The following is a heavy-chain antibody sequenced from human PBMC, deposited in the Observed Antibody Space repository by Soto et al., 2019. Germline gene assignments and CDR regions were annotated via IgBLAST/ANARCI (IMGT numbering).Heavy chain of an antibody. CDR2: IIPIFATT. J-gene: IGHJ6*02. CDR1: GGTFSSYT. D-gene: IGHD2-2*01. V-gene: IGHV1-69*05. Sequence: SVKVSCKASGGTFSSYTFSWVRQAPGQGLEWMGGIIPIFATTNYAQKFQGRVTMTTDTSTSTAYMELRSLRSDDTAVYYCARDIPAPYYYYGMDVWGQGTTVTVSS. CDR3: ARDIPAPYYYYGMDV.